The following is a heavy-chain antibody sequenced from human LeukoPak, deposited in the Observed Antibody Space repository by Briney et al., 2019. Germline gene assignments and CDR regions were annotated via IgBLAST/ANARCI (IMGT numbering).Heavy chain of an antibody. CDR2: ISYDGSNK. CDR3: AKGRWTGDDAFDI. D-gene: IGHD3/OR15-3a*01. J-gene: IGHJ3*02. V-gene: IGHV3-30*18. CDR1: GFTFGSFA. Sequence: TGGPLRPSCAASGFTFGSFAMHWVRQAPGKGLEGVAVISYDGSNKYYADSVKGRFNSPRDNSKTTLDLHMNSLRAEDTAVYYCAKGRWTGDDAFDIWGQGTMVTVSS.